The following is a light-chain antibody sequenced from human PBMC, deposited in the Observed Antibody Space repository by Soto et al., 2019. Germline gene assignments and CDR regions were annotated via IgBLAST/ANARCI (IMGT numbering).Light chain of an antibody. CDR2: DAY. Sequence: DIQITQSPSTLSGSVGDRVTITCRASQSIRSWLAWYQQKPGKAPKLLIYDAYSLESGVPSRFSGSGSGTEFTLTISSLQPDDFATYYCQHYNSYSEAFGQGTKVDIK. V-gene: IGKV1-5*01. J-gene: IGKJ1*01. CDR1: QSIRSW. CDR3: QHYNSYSEA.